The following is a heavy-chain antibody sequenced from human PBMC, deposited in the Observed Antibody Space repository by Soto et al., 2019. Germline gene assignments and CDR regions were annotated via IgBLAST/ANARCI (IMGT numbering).Heavy chain of an antibody. CDR3: AKDSSAGQQLAYYFDY. D-gene: IGHD6-13*01. CDR2: IAYDGSNK. CDR1: GFTFSSYG. V-gene: IGHV3-30*18. Sequence: GGSLRLSCAASGFTFSSYGMHWVRQAPGKGLEWVAVIAYDGSNKYYADSVKGRFTISRDNSKNTLYLQMNSLRAEDTAVYYYAKDSSAGQQLAYYFDYWGQGTLVTVSS. J-gene: IGHJ4*02.